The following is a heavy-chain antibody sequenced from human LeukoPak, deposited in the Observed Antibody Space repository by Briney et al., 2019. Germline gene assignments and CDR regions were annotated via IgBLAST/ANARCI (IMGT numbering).Heavy chain of an antibody. V-gene: IGHV3-23*01. CDR3: AKLTGGPNAQDGFDT. D-gene: IGHD2-15*01. CDR1: GFTFRDYA. J-gene: IGHJ3*02. Sequence: GGSLRLSCAASGFTFRDYAMTWVRQAPGKGLEWVSAIGATGYSTYYADSVKGRFTISRDNSKNTLYLQVNVLRADDTAVYFCAKLTGGPNAQDGFDTWGQGTMVTVSS. CDR2: IGATGYST.